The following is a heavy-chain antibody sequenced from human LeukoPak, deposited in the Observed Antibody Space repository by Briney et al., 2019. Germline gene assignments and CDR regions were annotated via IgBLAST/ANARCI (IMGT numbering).Heavy chain of an antibody. V-gene: IGHV3-30*04. CDR2: ISYDGSNK. CDR3: ARDPGDNSGYYDAFQH. CDR1: GFSLSSYA. J-gene: IGHJ1*01. Sequence: GRSLRLSCAASGFSLSSYAMHWVRQAPGDGLEWVAVISYDGSNKYYADSVKGRFTISRDNSKNTLYLQMNSLRAENTAVYYCARDPGDNSGYYDAFQHWGQGTLVTVSS. D-gene: IGHD3-22*01.